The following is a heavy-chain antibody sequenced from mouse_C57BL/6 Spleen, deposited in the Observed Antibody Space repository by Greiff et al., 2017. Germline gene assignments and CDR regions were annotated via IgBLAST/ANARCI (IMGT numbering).Heavy chain of an antibody. D-gene: IGHD1-1*01. Sequence: EVQLQQSGAELVKPGASVKLSCTASGFHIQDYSLHWVKPRAEQGLEWIGRLDPEDGETKYAPIFQGKSTITADTSSNTAYLQLSSLTSEDSAVYYCARWEDYGSASYYFDYWGQGTSLTVSS. CDR2: LDPEDGET. CDR3: ARWEDYGSASYYFDY. CDR1: GFHIQDYS. V-gene: IGHV14-2*01. J-gene: IGHJ2*02.